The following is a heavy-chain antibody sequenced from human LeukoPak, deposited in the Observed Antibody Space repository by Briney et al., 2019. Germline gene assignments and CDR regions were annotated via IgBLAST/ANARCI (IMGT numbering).Heavy chain of an antibody. V-gene: IGHV3-23*01. CDR3: AEDPILTGFYNDGR. D-gene: IGHD3-9*01. CDR1: GFTFANYA. CDR2: INDGGGIV. J-gene: IGHJ4*02. Sequence: GGTLRLSCAASGFTFANYAMTWVRQAPGKGLQWVSSINDGGGIVYYADSVEGRFTISRDNSKNTLYLEMNSLRAEDTARYFCAEDPILTGFYNDGRWGQGTLVIVSS.